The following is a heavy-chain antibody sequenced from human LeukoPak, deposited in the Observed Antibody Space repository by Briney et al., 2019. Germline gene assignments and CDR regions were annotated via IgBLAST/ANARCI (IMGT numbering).Heavy chain of an antibody. CDR2: ISLTGRT. J-gene: IGHJ4*02. D-gene: IGHD1-26*01. Sequence: SSETLSLTCGVSGGSITSTNWWSWVRQPPGQGLEWIGEISLTGRTNYNPSLIGRVIMSLDGSRNQLSLTLTSVTAADTAMYYCTRESGPYCPFGYWGQGTLVVVPS. V-gene: IGHV4-4*02. CDR3: TRESGPYCPFGY. CDR1: GGSITSTNW.